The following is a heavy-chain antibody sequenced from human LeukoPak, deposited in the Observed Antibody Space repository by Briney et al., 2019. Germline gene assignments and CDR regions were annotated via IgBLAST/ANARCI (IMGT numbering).Heavy chain of an antibody. CDR2: ISYDGSNK. Sequence: GRSLRLSCAASGFTLSSYAMHWVRQAPGKGLEWVAVISYDGSNKYYADSVKGRFTISRDNSKNTLYLQMNSLRAEDTAVYYCARDHDYGDYDAFDIWGQGTMVTVSS. D-gene: IGHD4-17*01. CDR1: GFTLSSYA. CDR3: ARDHDYGDYDAFDI. V-gene: IGHV3-30-3*01. J-gene: IGHJ3*02.